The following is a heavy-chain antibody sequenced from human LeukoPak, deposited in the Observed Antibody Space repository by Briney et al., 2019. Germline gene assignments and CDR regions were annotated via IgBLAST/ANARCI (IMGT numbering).Heavy chain of an antibody. J-gene: IGHJ4*02. Sequence: SETLSLTCAVYGGSFSGYYWSWIRQPPGKGLEWIGEINHSGSTNYNPSLKSRVTISADTSKNQFSLKLSSVTAADTAVYYCARGYIAARLWGQGTLVTVSS. CDR1: GGSFSGYY. CDR2: INHSGST. V-gene: IGHV4-34*01. D-gene: IGHD6-6*01. CDR3: ARGYIAARL.